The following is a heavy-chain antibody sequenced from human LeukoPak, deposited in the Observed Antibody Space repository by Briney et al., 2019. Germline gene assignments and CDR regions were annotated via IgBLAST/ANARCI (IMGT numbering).Heavy chain of an antibody. V-gene: IGHV4-39*07. Sequence: SETLSLTCTVSGGSISSSSAYWGWIRQPPGKGLEWIGEINHSGSTNYNPSLKSRVTISVDTSKNQFSLKLSSVTAADTAVYYCARGCWYYDILTGYPHYYYYGMDVWGQGTTVTVSS. J-gene: IGHJ6*02. CDR3: ARGCWYYDILTGYPHYYYYGMDV. CDR2: INHSGST. CDR1: GGSISSSSAY. D-gene: IGHD3-9*01.